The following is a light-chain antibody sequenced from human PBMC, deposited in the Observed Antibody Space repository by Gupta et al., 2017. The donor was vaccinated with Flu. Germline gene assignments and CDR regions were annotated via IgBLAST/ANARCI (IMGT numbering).Light chain of an antibody. Sequence: SPATLSLSPGETATLSCRASQSIGAYLAWYQQTPGQTPRLLIYHASKRATDIPYRFSGSGSGTDFTLTRSSREPEDFAVYYWQQRSLRGTFGAGTKVEI. CDR2: HAS. V-gene: IGKV3-11*01. CDR1: QSIGAY. CDR3: QQRSLRGT. J-gene: IGKJ4*01.